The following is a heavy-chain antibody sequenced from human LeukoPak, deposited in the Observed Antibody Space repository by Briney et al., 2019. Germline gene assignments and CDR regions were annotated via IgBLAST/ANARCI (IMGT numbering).Heavy chain of an antibody. CDR3: ARGEYGSGSYHIDY. CDR2: ISGTSSYI. V-gene: IGHV3-11*06. D-gene: IGHD3-10*01. Sequence: GGSLRLSCAASGFTFSDYYMSWIRQAPGKGLEWVSFISGTSSYIYYADSVKGRFIISRDNAKNSLYLQMNSLRAEDTAVYYCARGEYGSGSYHIDYWGQGTLVTVSS. CDR1: GFTFSDYY. J-gene: IGHJ4*02.